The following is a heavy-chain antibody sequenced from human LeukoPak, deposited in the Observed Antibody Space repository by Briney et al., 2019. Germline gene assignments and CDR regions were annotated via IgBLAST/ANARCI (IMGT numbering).Heavy chain of an antibody. CDR1: GITFSSYA. Sequence: GSLRLSCAASGITFSSYAMHWVRQAPGKGLEWVAVISYDGSNKYYADSVKGRFTIYRDNAKNSLYLQMNSLRAEYTAIYYCAKIHPGDYWGQGTLVTVSS. V-gene: IGHV3-30*04. J-gene: IGHJ4*02. CDR2: ISYDGSNK. D-gene: IGHD5-18*01. CDR3: AKIHPGDY.